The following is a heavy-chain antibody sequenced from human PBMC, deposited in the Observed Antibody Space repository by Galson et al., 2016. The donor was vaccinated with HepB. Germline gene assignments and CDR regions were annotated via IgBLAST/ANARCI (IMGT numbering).Heavy chain of an antibody. J-gene: IGHJ6*04. CDR3: TKALSVYYYYYGVDA. CDR2: IDWNSGTI. CDR1: GFSFDDYA. V-gene: IGHV3-9*01. Sequence: SLRLSCAASGFSFDDYAMYWVRQAPGKGLEWVSGIDWNSGTIAYADSVKGRFTISRDNARKSLYLQMNSLGVEDTALYYCTKALSVYYYYYGVDAWGKGTAVTVSS.